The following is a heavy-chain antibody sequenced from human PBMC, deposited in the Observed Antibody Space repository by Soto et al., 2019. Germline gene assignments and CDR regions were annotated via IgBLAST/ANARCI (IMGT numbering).Heavy chain of an antibody. CDR1: GGTISSYY. V-gene: IGHV4-59*08. D-gene: IGHD6-19*01. CDR2: IYNSGSA. CDR3: ARTAVTGFLNAFAV. J-gene: IGHJ3*01. Sequence: PSETLSLTCTVSGGTISSYYLSWIRQPPGKGLEWIGYIYNSGSANYNPSLTSRITLSVDMSKNQLSLKLSSVTAADTAVYYCARTAVTGFLNAFAVWGQGTMVIGSS.